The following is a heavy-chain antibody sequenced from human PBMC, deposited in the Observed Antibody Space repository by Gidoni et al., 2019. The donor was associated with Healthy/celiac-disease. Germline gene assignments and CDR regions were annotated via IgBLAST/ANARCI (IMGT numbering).Heavy chain of an antibody. J-gene: IGHJ4*02. CDR2: ISYDGSNK. CDR1: GFTFSSYA. V-gene: IGHV3-30*04. Sequence: QVQLVESGGGVVQPGRSLRLSCAASGFTFSSYAMHWVRQAPGKGLEWVAVISYDGSNKYYADSVKGRFTISRDNSKNTLYLQMNSLRAEDTAVYYCARAISNYAHDYWGQGTLVTVSS. CDR3: ARAISNYAHDY. D-gene: IGHD2-2*01.